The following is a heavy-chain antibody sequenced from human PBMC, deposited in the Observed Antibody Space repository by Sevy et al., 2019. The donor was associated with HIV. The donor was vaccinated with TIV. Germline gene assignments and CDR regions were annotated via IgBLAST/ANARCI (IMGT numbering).Heavy chain of an antibody. V-gene: IGHV3-30*18. CDR1: GFTFSSYG. CDR2: ISYDGSNK. CDR3: AKDLDTAMANYYYYGMDV. D-gene: IGHD5-18*01. Sequence: GGSLRLSCAASGFTFSSYGMHWVRQAPGKGLEWVAVISYDGSNKYYADSVKGRFTISRDNSKNRLYLQMNSLRAEDTAVYYCAKDLDTAMANYYYYGMDVWGQGTTVTVSS. J-gene: IGHJ6*02.